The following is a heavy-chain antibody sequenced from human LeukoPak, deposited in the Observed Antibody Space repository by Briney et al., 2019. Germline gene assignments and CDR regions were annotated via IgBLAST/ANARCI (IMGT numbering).Heavy chain of an antibody. CDR3: ARGDYVFDY. Sequence: PSETLSLTCTVSGGSINNYYWSWIRQPPGKGLEWIGYIYYSGTTNYNPSLKSRVTISVDTSKNQFSLKLSSVTAADTAVYYCARGDYVFDYWGRGTLVTVSS. J-gene: IGHJ4*02. V-gene: IGHV4-59*08. CDR1: GGSINNYY. CDR2: IYYSGTT. D-gene: IGHD4-17*01.